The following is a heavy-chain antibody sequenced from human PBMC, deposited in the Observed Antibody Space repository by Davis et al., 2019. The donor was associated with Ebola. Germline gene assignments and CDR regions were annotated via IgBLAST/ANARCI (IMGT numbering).Heavy chain of an antibody. Sequence: SETLSLTCAVYGGSFSGYYWSWIRQPPGKGLEWIGEINHSGSTNYNPSLKSRVTISVDTSKNQFSLKLSSVTAADTAVYYCARDIIGGMDVWGQGTTVTVSS. V-gene: IGHV4-34*01. D-gene: IGHD2-15*01. CDR1: GGSFSGYY. J-gene: IGHJ6*02. CDR3: ARDIIGGMDV. CDR2: INHSGST.